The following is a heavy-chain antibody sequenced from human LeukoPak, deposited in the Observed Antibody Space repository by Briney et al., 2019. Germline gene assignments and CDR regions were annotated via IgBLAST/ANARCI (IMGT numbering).Heavy chain of an antibody. D-gene: IGHD2-2*01. J-gene: IGHJ4*02. CDR2: ISCDGSNK. CDR1: GFTFRSYG. CDR3: AKDSDAVVVVPAAQLDY. V-gene: IGHV3-30*18. Sequence: GGSLRLSCAASGFTFRSYGMHWVRQAPGKGLEWVAVISCDGSNKYYADSVKGRFTISRDNSKNTLYLQMNSLRAEDTAVYYCAKDSDAVVVVPAAQLDYWGQGTLVTVSS.